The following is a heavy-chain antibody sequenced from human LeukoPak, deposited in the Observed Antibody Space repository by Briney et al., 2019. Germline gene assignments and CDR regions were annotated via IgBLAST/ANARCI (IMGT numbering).Heavy chain of an antibody. D-gene: IGHD3-10*01. CDR2: ISSSSSYI. CDR1: GFTFSSYS. V-gene: IGHV3-21*01. Sequence: GGSLRLSCAASGFTFSSYSMNWVRQAPGKGLEWVSSISSSSSYIYSADSVKGRFTISRDNAKNSLYLQMNSLRAEDTAVYYCAREIFGSGSYPDFWGQGTLVTVSS. CDR3: AREIFGSGSYPDF. J-gene: IGHJ4*02.